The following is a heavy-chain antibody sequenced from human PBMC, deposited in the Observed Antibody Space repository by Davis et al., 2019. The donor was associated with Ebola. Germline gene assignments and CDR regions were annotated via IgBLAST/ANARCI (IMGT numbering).Heavy chain of an antibody. D-gene: IGHD6-13*01. CDR3: ARGLYSSSWYRGYFQH. Sequence: SETLSLTCTVSGGSISSSSYYWGWIRQPPGKGLEWIGSIYYSGSTYYNPSLKSRVTISVDTSKNQFSLKLSSVTAADTAVYYCARGLYSSSWYRGYFQHWGQGTLVTVSS. CDR2: IYYSGST. V-gene: IGHV4-39*01. J-gene: IGHJ1*01. CDR1: GGSISSSSYY.